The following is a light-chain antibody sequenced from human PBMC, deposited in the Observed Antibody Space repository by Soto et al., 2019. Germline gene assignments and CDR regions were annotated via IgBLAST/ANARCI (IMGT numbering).Light chain of an antibody. Sequence: QAVVTQEPSLTVSPGGTVTLTCGSSTGAVTSGHYPYWFQQKPGQAPRTLIYDTNNKHSWTPARFSGSLLGGKAALTLSGAQPEDEAEYYCLLPYRGAGEVFGGGTKLTVL. V-gene: IGLV7-46*01. CDR1: TGAVTSGHY. CDR2: DTN. CDR3: LLPYRGAGEV. J-gene: IGLJ2*01.